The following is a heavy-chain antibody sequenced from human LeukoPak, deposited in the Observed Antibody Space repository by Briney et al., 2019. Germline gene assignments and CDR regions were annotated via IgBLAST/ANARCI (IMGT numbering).Heavy chain of an antibody. Sequence: SETLSLTCAVYGGSFSGYYWSWIRQPPGKGLEWIGEINHSGSTNYNPSLKSRVTISVDTSKNQSSLKLSSVTAADTAVYYCARGAGIAAAGTKGKDWFDPWGQGTLVTVSS. CDR1: GGSFSGYY. J-gene: IGHJ5*02. CDR3: ARGAGIAAAGTKGKDWFDP. CDR2: INHSGST. D-gene: IGHD6-13*01. V-gene: IGHV4-34*01.